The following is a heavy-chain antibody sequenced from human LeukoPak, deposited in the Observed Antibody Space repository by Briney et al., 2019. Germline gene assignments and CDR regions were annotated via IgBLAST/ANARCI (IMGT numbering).Heavy chain of an antibody. J-gene: IGHJ4*02. D-gene: IGHD4-17*01. V-gene: IGHV3-30*18. Sequence: GGSLRLPCAASGFTFSSYGMHWVRQAPGKGLEWVAVISYDGSNKYYADSVKGRFTISRDNSKNTLYLQVNSLRAEDTAVYYCAKEIGVGGDPDLDYWGQGTLVTVSS. CDR2: ISYDGSNK. CDR3: AKEIGVGGDPDLDY. CDR1: GFTFSSYG.